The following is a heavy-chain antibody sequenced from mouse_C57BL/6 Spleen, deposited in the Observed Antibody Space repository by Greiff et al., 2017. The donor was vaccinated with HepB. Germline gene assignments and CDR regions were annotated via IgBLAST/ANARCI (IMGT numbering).Heavy chain of an antibody. D-gene: IGHD1-1*01. CDR1: GYTFTSYW. V-gene: IGHV1-50*01. J-gene: IGHJ2*01. CDR3: ARSETTVVATGDY. CDR2: IDPSDSYT. Sequence: QVQLQQPGAELVKPGASVKLSCKASGYTFTSYWMQWVKQRPGQGLEWIGEIDPSDSYTNYNQKFKGKATLTVDTSSSTAYMQLSSLTSEDSAVYYCARSETTVVATGDYWGQGTTLTVSS.